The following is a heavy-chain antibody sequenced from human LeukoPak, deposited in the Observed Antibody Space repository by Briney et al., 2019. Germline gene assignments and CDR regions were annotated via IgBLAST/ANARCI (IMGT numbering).Heavy chain of an antibody. CDR1: GFPFSSYA. Sequence: GGSLRLSCAASGFPFSSYAMHWVRRAPGKGLEWLAVISYDGSNKYYADSVKGRFTISRDNSKNTLYLQVNSLRAEDTAVYYCARSYYDFWSGYQQPVFDYWGQGTLVTVSS. V-gene: IGHV3-30-3*01. CDR2: ISYDGSNK. D-gene: IGHD3-3*01. CDR3: ARSYYDFWSGYQQPVFDY. J-gene: IGHJ4*02.